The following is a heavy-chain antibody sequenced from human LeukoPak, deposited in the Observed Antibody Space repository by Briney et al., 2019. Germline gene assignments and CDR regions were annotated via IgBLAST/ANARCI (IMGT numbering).Heavy chain of an antibody. CDR1: GDSVSSNSAA. D-gene: IGHD3-9*01. CDR2: TYYNSKWYN. V-gene: IGHV6-1*01. CDR3: TRVGILTGYRGALDY. Sequence: SQTLSLTCAISGDSVSSNSAAWNWIRQSPSRGLEWLGRTYYNSKWYNDYAVSVKSRITINPDTSENQFSLQLNSVTPEDTAVYYCTRVGILTGYRGALDYWGQGTLVTVSS. J-gene: IGHJ4*02.